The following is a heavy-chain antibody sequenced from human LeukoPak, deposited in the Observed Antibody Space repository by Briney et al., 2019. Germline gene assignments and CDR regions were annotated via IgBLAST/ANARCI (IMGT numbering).Heavy chain of an antibody. CDR2: INHSGST. V-gene: IGHV4-34*01. CDR3: ARGASRSLIVVVPAAYFGLDY. J-gene: IGHJ4*02. D-gene: IGHD2-2*01. CDR1: GGSFSGYY. Sequence: SETLSLTCAVYGGSFSGYYWSWIRQPPGKGLEWIGEINHSGSTNYNPSLKSRVTISVDTSKNQFSLKLSSVTAADTAVYYCARGASRSLIVVVPAAYFGLDYWGQGTLVTVSS.